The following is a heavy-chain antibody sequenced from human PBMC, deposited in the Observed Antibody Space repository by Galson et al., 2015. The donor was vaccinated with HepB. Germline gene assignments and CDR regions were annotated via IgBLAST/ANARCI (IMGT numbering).Heavy chain of an antibody. D-gene: IGHD4-23*01. J-gene: IGHJ6*03. V-gene: IGHV1-46*03. Sequence: SVKVSCKASGYTFTSYHMHWVRQAPGQGLEWMGIINPSGGSTSYAQKFQGRVTMTRDTSTSTVYMELSSLRSEDTAVYYCARGPSTVVTPPREYYYYYMDVWGKGTTVTVSS. CDR1: GYTFTSYH. CDR3: ARGPSTVVTPPREYYYYYMDV. CDR2: INPSGGST.